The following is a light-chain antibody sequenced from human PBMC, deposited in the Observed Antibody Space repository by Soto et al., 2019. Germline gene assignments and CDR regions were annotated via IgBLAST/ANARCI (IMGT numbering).Light chain of an antibody. CDR2: GAS. J-gene: IGKJ4*01. Sequence: EIVMTQSPVTLSVSPGERATLSCWASQSVGTNLAWYQQKPGQAPGLLISGASTRATGIPDRFSGSGSGTEFTLTISSLQSEDFAIYYCQQYDDWPQLTFGGGTKLEIK. CDR3: QQYDDWPQLT. CDR1: QSVGTN. V-gene: IGKV3-15*01.